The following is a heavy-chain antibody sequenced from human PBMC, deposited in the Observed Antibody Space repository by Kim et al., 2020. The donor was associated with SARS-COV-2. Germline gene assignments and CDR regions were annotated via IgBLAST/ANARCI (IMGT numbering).Heavy chain of an antibody. CDR2: ISGSAIST. D-gene: IGHD3-10*01. CDR1: GFTFSSYA. CDR3: AKSPFGEDAFDI. Sequence: GGSLRLSCAASGFTFSSYAMSWVRQVPGEGLEWVSAISGSAISTYYADSVKGRFTISRDNSKNTLYLQMNSLRAEDTAVYYCAKSPFGEDAFDIWGQGTMVTVSS. J-gene: IGHJ3*02. V-gene: IGHV3-23*01.